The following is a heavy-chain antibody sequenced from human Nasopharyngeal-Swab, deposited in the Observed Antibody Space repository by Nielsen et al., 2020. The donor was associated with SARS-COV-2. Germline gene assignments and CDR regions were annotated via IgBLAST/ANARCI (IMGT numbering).Heavy chain of an antibody. CDR1: GFTFSNYG. D-gene: IGHD3-10*01. V-gene: IGHV3-33*01. CDR2: IWHDGSNK. Sequence: GASLQISCAASGFTFSNYGMHWVRQAPGKGLEWVAVIWHDGSNKYYADSVKGRFTISRDNSKNTVYLQMNSLRAEDTAVYYCARDRVLWFGENWFDPWGQGTLVTVSS. J-gene: IGHJ5*02. CDR3: ARDRVLWFGENWFDP.